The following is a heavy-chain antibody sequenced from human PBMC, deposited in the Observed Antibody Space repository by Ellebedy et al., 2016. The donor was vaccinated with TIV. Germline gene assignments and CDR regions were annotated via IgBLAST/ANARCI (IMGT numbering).Heavy chain of an antibody. V-gene: IGHV4-59*01. D-gene: IGHD6-6*01. CDR2: IYYSGST. Sequence: SETLSLTCAVYGGSFSGYYWSWIRQPPGKVLEWIGYIYYSGSTNYNPSLKSRVTISVDTSKNQFSLKLSSVTAADTAVYYCARGSIAARRRYYYGMDVWGQGTTVTVSS. CDR1: GGSFSGYY. J-gene: IGHJ6*02. CDR3: ARGSIAARRRYYYGMDV.